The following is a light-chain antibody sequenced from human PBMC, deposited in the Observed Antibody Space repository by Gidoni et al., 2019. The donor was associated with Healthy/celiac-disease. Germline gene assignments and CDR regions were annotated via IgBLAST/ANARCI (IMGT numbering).Light chain of an antibody. CDR3: QKYNSAPWT. J-gene: IGKJ1*01. CDR2: AAS. CDR1: HGISNY. V-gene: IGKV1-27*01. Sequence: DIQMTQSPSSMSASVGDRVTITCRASHGISNYLAWYQQKPGKAPKLMIYAASTLQSGDPSRFSGSGSGTEFTLTISSLQPEDVATYYCQKYNSAPWTFGQGTKVEIK.